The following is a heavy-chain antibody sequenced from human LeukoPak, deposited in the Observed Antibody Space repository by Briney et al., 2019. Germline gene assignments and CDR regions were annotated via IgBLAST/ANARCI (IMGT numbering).Heavy chain of an antibody. D-gene: IGHD5-18*01. CDR1: GFTFSSYW. CDR3: ARDKGTSMVPEFDY. CDR2: IKSDGSST. Sequence: WGSLRLSCAASGFTFSSYWMHWVRQAPGKGLVWVSRIKSDGSSTRYADSVKGRFTISRDNAKNTLYLQMNSLRAEDTAVYYCARDKGTSMVPEFDYWGQGTQVTVSS. J-gene: IGHJ4*02. V-gene: IGHV3-74*01.